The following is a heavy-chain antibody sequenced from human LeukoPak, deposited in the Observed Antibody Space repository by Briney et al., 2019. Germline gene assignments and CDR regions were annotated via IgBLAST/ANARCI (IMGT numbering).Heavy chain of an antibody. J-gene: IGHJ6*03. CDR3: ARGTPYSSSWYSYYYMDV. CDR1: GGSFSGYY. CDR2: INHSGST. D-gene: IGHD6-13*01. V-gene: IGHV4-34*01. Sequence: PSETLSLTCAVYGGSFSGYYWSWIRQPPGKGLEWIGEINHSGSTNYNPSLKSRVTISVDTSKNQFSLKLSSVTAADTAVYYCARGTPYSSSWYSYYYMDVWGKGTTVTVSS.